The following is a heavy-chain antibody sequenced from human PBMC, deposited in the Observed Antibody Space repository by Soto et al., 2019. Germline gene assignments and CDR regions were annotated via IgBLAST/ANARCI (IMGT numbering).Heavy chain of an antibody. J-gene: IGHJ4*02. D-gene: IGHD6-19*01. V-gene: IGHV3-30-3*01. Sequence: QVQLVESGGGVAQPGRSLRLSCAASGFTFSSYAMHWVRQAPGKGLEWVALISYDGSNKYYADSVKGRFTISRDNSKNTLYLQMNSLRAEDTAVYYCARVSSVAGTSFDYWGQGTLVTVSS. CDR3: ARVSSVAGTSFDY. CDR1: GFTFSSYA. CDR2: ISYDGSNK.